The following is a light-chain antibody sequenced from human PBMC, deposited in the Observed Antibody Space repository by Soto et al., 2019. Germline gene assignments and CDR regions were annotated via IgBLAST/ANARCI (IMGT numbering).Light chain of an antibody. J-gene: IGKJ4*01. CDR2: DAS. CDR3: QQRSNWPPGLT. Sequence: EIVLTQSPATLSLSPGERATLSCRASQSVSSYLAWYQQKPGQAPRLLIYDASNRATGIPARFSGSGSGTDFTITISSLEPEDFAASYCQQRSNWPPGLTFGGGTKVEIK. V-gene: IGKV3-11*01. CDR1: QSVSSY.